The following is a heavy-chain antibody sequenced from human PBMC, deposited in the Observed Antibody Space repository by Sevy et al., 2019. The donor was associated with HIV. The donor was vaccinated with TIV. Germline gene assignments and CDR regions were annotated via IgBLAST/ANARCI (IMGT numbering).Heavy chain of an antibody. CDR3: ARDRRNYAGKYFDY. CDR2: ISSGSTYT. D-gene: IGHD1-7*01. Sequence: GGSLRLSCEVSGFTFSDFYMSWIRQAPGKGLEWVSDISSGSTYTKSADSVKGRFTIPRDNARNSLYLQMNGLGVEDTAVYYCARDRRNYAGKYFDYWGQGTLVTVSS. CDR1: GFTFSDFY. V-gene: IGHV3-11*05. J-gene: IGHJ4*01.